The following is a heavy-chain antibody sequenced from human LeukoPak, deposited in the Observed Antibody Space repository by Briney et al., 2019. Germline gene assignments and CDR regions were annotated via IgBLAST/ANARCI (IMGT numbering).Heavy chain of an antibody. CDR3: AKDGHYDSSGFTLQY. CDR2: ISSSGTNT. D-gene: IGHD3-22*01. V-gene: IGHV3-23*01. J-gene: IGHJ1*01. Sequence: GGSLRLSCAASGFTFSNYAITWVRQAPGKGLECVSTISSSGTNTYYADSVKGRFTISRDNSKNTLYLQMNSLRAEDTAVYYCAKDGHYDSSGFTLQYWGQGTLVTVSS. CDR1: GFTFSNYA.